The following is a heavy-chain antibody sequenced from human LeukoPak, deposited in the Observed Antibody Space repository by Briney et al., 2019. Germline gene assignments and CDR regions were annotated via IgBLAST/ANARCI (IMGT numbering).Heavy chain of an antibody. V-gene: IGHV3-7*03. D-gene: IGHD3-10*01. Sequence: GGSLRLSCAASGFTFSSYWMSWVRQAPGKGLGWVANIKQDGSEKYYVDSVKGRFTISRDNAKNSLYLQMNSLRAEDTAVYYCARIPIHGSGSFDYWGQGTLVTVSS. J-gene: IGHJ4*02. CDR2: IKQDGSEK. CDR3: ARIPIHGSGSFDY. CDR1: GFTFSSYW.